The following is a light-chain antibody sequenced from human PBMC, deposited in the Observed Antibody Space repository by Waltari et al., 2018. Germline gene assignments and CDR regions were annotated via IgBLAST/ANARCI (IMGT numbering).Light chain of an antibody. CDR2: DVS. CDR1: QSIGSW. J-gene: IGKJ1*01. Sequence: DIQMTQSPSTLSASVGDRVTITCRASQSIGSWLAWYQQKPGKGPQILISDVSSLESGVPSRFSGSGSGTEFTLTISSLQPDDFATFYCQHYNSYSVGTFGQGTKVEIK. CDR3: QHYNSYSVGT. V-gene: IGKV1-5*01.